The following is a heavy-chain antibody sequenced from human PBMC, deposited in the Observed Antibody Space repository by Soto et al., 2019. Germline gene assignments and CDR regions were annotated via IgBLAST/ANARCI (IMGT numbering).Heavy chain of an antibody. D-gene: IGHD6-19*01. CDR2: IIPIFGTA. V-gene: IGHV1-69*13. Sequence: SVKVSCKASGGTFSSYAISWVRQAPGQGLEWMGGIIPIFGTANYAQKFQGRVTITADESTSTAYMELSSLRSEDTAVYYCARGSQWLVPDYHSYGMDVWGQGTTVTLSS. J-gene: IGHJ6*02. CDR3: ARGSQWLVPDYHSYGMDV. CDR1: GGTFSSYA.